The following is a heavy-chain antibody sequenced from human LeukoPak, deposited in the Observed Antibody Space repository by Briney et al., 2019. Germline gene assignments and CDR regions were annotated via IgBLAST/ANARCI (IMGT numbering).Heavy chain of an antibody. J-gene: IGHJ4*02. CDR3: ARVGAGDDSSGYYYTSFDY. D-gene: IGHD3-22*01. V-gene: IGHV4-39*07. CDR1: GGSISSSSYY. Sequence: SETLSLTCTVSGGSISSSSYYWGWIRQPPGKGLEWIGSIYYSGSTYYNPSLKSRVTISVDTSKNQFSLELSSVTAADTAVYYCARVGAGDDSSGYYYTSFDYWGQGTLVTVSS. CDR2: IYYSGST.